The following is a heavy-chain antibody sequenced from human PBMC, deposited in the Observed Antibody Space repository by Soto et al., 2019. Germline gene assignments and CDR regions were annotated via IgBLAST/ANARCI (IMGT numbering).Heavy chain of an antibody. Sequence: GGSLRLSCVGSGFTFSSYGMHWVRQAPGKGLECVAVISDTGSSHYYAASVEGRFTISRENSKNTLSLHMDRLRVEDTAVYYCAKDRGGDCPDNSCYFGADYWGQGTPVTAPQ. CDR2: ISDTGSSH. V-gene: IGHV3-30*18. CDR3: AKDRGGDCPDNSCYFGADY. D-gene: IGHD2-2*01. CDR1: GFTFSSYG. J-gene: IGHJ4*02.